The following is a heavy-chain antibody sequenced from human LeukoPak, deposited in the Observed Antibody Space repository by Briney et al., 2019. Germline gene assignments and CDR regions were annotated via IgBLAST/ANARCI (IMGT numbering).Heavy chain of an antibody. Sequence: GGSLRLSCAASGFTFSNYAMSGFRQPPGKGLEGVSAIYGIGGSKYYAGCVKGRFTIPRDSPKNTLNLHMGSLRAEAMSVYYCPRGTKIPPISIAPAPIFEWGGQGALGPVSA. J-gene: IGHJ4*02. CDR2: IYGIGGSK. D-gene: IGHD6-13*01. CDR3: PRGTKIPPISIAPAPIFEW. CDR1: GFTFSNYA. V-gene: IGHV3-23*01.